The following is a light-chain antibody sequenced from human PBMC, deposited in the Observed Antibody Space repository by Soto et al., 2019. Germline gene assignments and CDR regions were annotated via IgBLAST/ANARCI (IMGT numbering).Light chain of an antibody. J-gene: IGKJ3*01. CDR2: AAS. CDR3: QQSYSTPRFT. V-gene: IGKV1-39*01. CDR1: QSISSY. Sequence: DIQMTQSPSSLSASVGDRVTITCRASQSISSYLNWYQQKPGKAPKLLIYAASRLQSGVPSRFSGSGSGTDFPLTISSLQPEDFATYYCQQSYSTPRFTFGPGNKVDIK.